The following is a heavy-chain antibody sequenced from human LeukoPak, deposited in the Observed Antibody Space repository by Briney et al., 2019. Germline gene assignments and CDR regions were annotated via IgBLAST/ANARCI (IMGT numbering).Heavy chain of an antibody. CDR2: IYSGGST. CDR1: GFTFSNFA. CDR3: ARGHEYCSSTSCYTNWFDP. J-gene: IGHJ5*02. D-gene: IGHD2-2*01. Sequence: GGSLRLSCAASGFTFSNFAMSWVRQAPGKGLEWVSIIYSGGSTDYADSVKGRFTISRDNSKNTLYLQMNSLRAEDTAVYYCARGHEYCSSTSCYTNWFDPWGQGTLVTVSS. V-gene: IGHV3-53*01.